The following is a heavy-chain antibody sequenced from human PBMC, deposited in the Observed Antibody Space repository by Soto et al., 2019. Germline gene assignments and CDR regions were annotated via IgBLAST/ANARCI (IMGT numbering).Heavy chain of an antibody. CDR2: ISAYNGNT. Sequence: RASVKVSCKASGYTFTSYGISWVRQAPGQGLEWMGWISAYNGNTNYAQKLQGRVTMTTDTSTSTAYMELRSLRSDDTAVYYCARDGGDYSNYGETFDYWGQGTLVTVSS. D-gene: IGHD4-4*01. V-gene: IGHV1-18*04. CDR1: GYTFTSYG. J-gene: IGHJ4*02. CDR3: ARDGGDYSNYGETFDY.